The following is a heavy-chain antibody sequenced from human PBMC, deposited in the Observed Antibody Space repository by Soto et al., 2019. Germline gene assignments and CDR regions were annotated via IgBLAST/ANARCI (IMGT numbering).Heavy chain of an antibody. Sequence: GGSLRLSCEVSGFNFNDYHMSWIRQAPGKGLEWVSHITNINIRMYYADSVKGRFTISRDNAKKSLYLQMDSLRAEDTAIYFCARVKVMTHKSRWFGPWGRGTLVTVSS. CDR1: GFNFNDYH. V-gene: IGHV3-11*01. J-gene: IGHJ5*02. D-gene: IGHD6-13*01. CDR3: ARVKVMTHKSRWFGP. CDR2: ITNINIRM.